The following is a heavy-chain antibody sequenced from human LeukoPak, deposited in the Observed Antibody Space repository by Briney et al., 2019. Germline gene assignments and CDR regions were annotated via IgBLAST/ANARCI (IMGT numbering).Heavy chain of an antibody. CDR3: ARGRRLLWFGGSFDY. V-gene: IGHV4-34*01. J-gene: IGHJ4*02. D-gene: IGHD3-10*01. Sequence: SSETLSLTCAVYGGSFSGYYWSWTRQPPGKGLEWIGEINHSGSTNYNPSLKSRVTISVDTSKNQFSLKLSSVTAADTAVYYCARGRRLLWFGGSFDYWGQGTLVTVSS. CDR1: GGSFSGYY. CDR2: INHSGST.